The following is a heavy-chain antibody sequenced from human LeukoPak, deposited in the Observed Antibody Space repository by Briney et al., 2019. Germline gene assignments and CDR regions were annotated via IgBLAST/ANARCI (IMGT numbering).Heavy chain of an antibody. D-gene: IGHD6-19*01. CDR1: GGSISSGGYY. J-gene: IGHJ4*02. CDR3: ARDLYSSGWFDY. CDR2: IYYSGST. Sequence: SETLSLTCTVSGGSISSGGYYWSWIRQHPGKGLEWIGYIYYSGSTYYNPSLKSRVTISVDTSKNQFSLKLSSVTAADTAVYYCARDLYSSGWFDYWGQGTLVTVSS. V-gene: IGHV4-31*03.